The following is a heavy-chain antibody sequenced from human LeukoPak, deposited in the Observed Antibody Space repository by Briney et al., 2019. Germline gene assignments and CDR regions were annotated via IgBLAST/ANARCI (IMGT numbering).Heavy chain of an antibody. CDR1: GFTFSSYA. J-gene: IGHJ4*02. D-gene: IGHD1-26*01. V-gene: IGHV3-23*01. CDR3: AKNRGGSYYSGSDY. Sequence: PGGSLRLSCAASGFTFSSYAMNWVRQAPGKGLERVSAVRGGDAGTSYADSVKGRFTISRDNSKNTLYLQMNSLRADDTAVYYCAKNRGGSYYSGSDYWGQGTLVTVSS. CDR2: VRGGDAGT.